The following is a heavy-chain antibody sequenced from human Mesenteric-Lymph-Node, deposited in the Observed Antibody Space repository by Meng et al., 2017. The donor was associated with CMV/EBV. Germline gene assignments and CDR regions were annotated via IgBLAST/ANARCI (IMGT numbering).Heavy chain of an antibody. D-gene: IGHD2-2*01. Sequence: GGSLRLSCAASGFTFSSYEMNWVRQAPGKGLEWVSYISSSGSTIYYADSVKGRFTISRDNAKNSLYLQMNSLRAEDTAVYYCARGDCSSTSCYLYYYYYGMDVWGQGTTVTVSS. J-gene: IGHJ6*02. CDR2: ISSSGSTI. V-gene: IGHV3-48*03. CDR1: GFTFSSYE. CDR3: ARGDCSSTSCYLYYYYYGMDV.